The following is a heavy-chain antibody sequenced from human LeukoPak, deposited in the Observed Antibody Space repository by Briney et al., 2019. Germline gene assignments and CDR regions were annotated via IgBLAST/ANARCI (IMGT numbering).Heavy chain of an antibody. CDR1: GGSISSYY. J-gene: IGHJ6*03. CDR3: ARTLRFLEWLPYGYYMDV. CDR2: IYYSGST. Sequence: PETLSLTCTVSGGSISSYYWSWIRQPPGKGLEWIGYIYYSGSTYYNPSLKGRVTISVDTSKNQFSLKLSSVTAADTAVYYCARTLRFLEWLPYGYYMDVWGKGTAVTVSS. D-gene: IGHD3-3*01. V-gene: IGHV4-59*01.